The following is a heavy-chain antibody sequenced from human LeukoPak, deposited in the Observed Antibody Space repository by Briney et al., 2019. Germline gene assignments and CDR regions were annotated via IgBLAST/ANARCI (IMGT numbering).Heavy chain of an antibody. V-gene: IGHV4-4*07. D-gene: IGHD5-18*01. Sequence: SEALSLTCTVSGGSISSHYWTWIRQPAGKGLEWIGRTHTSGSTNYNPSLKSRVTMSVDTSKNQFSLKLSSVTAADTAVYYCARGRWKAGMDTPYYFDYWGQGTLVTVSS. CDR3: ARGRWKAGMDTPYYFDY. CDR2: THTSGST. J-gene: IGHJ4*02. CDR1: GGSISSHY.